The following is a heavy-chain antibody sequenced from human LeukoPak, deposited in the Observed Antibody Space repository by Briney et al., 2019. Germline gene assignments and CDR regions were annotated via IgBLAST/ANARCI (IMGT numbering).Heavy chain of an antibody. V-gene: IGHV4-34*01. J-gene: IGHJ6*03. Sequence: TSETLSLTCAVYGGSFSGYYWSWIRQPPGKGLEWIGEINHSGSTNYNPSLKSRVTISVDTSKNQFSLKLSSVTAADTAVYYCARGGGYWYYYYMDVWGKGTTVTISS. CDR1: GGSFSGYY. CDR3: ARGGGYWYYYYMDV. CDR2: INHSGST. D-gene: IGHD3-22*01.